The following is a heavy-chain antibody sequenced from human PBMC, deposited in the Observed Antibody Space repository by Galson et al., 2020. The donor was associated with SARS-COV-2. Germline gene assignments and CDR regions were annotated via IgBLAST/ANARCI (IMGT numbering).Heavy chain of an antibody. J-gene: IGHJ1*01. CDR1: GFSISLHS. D-gene: IGHD3-9*01. CDR3: ARDLDWALND. Sequence: GGSLRLSCAASGFSISLHSLSWVRQAPGKGLEWIAYISFDRESVADAVKGRFTISRDNAKNSIYLQRNSLRVEDMAMYYCARDLDWALNDGGQGILVTVAS. CDR2: ISFDRESV. V-gene: IGHV3-48*04.